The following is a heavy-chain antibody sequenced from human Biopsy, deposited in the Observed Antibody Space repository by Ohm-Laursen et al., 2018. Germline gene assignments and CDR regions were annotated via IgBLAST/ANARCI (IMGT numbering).Heavy chain of an antibody. V-gene: IGHV3-30*18. CDR2: ISGDGNDQ. CDR1: GFTFSNFG. CDR3: VKDWLQSWYFDH. Sequence: SLRLSCSASGFTFSNFGIHWIRQAPGKGLEWAALISGDGNDQFYAESAKGRFTVSRDNSKNTVDLQKNNLKTEDTAVYYCVKDWLQSWYFDHWGQGTLVTVSS. J-gene: IGHJ4*02. D-gene: IGHD5-24*01.